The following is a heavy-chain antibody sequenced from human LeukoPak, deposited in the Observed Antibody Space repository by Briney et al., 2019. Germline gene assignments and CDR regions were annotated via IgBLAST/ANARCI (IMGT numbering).Heavy chain of an antibody. V-gene: IGHV4-31*03. J-gene: IGHJ3*02. CDR3: ARQGVVISLRAFDI. Sequence: SQTLSLTCTVSGGSISSGGYYWSWIRQHPGKSLEWIGYIYYSGSTYYNPSLKSRVTISVDTSKNQFSLKLSSVTAADTAVYYCARQGVVISLRAFDIWGQGTMVTVSS. CDR1: GGSISSGGYY. CDR2: IYYSGST. D-gene: IGHD3-3*01.